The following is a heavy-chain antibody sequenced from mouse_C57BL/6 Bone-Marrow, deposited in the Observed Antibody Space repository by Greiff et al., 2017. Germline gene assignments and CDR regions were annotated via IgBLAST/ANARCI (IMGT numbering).Heavy chain of an antibody. CDR1: GYTFTSSW. D-gene: IGHD1-1*01. CDR3: ARDYGSSYYWFAY. J-gene: IGHJ3*01. Sequence: QVQLQQPGTELVKPGASVKLSCKASGYTFTSSWMHWVKQRPGQGLEWIGNINPSNGGTNYNEKFKSKATLTVDTSSSTAYMQRSSLTSEDSAVYYSARDYGSSYYWFAYWGQGTLVTVSA. CDR2: INPSNGGT. V-gene: IGHV1-53*01.